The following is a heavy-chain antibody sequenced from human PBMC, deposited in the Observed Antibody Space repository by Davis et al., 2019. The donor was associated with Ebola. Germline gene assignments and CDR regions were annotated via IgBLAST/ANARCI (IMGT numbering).Heavy chain of an antibody. CDR2: IRSKVEDYAT. CDR3: TRRLDSGIYQGGDY. V-gene: IGHV3-73*01. CDR1: GFTFSGSA. J-gene: IGHJ4*02. D-gene: IGHD1-26*01. Sequence: GGSLRLSCAASGFTFSGSAMHWVRQPPGKGLEWVGRIRSKVEDYATAYAASVTGRFTISRDDTKNTAYLQMNSLKTEDTAVYYCTRRLDSGIYQGGDYWGQGALVTVSS.